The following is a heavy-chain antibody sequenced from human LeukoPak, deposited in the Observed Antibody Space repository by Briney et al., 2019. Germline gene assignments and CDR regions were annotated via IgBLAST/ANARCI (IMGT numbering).Heavy chain of an antibody. CDR2: INPNSGGT. D-gene: IGHD1-26*01. J-gene: IGHJ3*02. CDR1: GYTFTGYY. CDR3: ARESGWELRDDAFDI. Sequence: ASVKVSCKASGYTFTGYYMHWVRQAPGQGLEWMGRINPNSGGTNYAQKFQGRVTMTRDASINTAYMELSRLRSDDTAVYYCARESGWELRDDAFDIWGQGTMVTVSS. V-gene: IGHV1-2*06.